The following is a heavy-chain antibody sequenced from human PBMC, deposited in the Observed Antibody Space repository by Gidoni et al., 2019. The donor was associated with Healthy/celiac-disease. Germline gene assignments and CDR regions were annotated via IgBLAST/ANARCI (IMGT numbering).Heavy chain of an antibody. D-gene: IGHD3-3*01. CDR1: GGSISSGSYY. Sequence: QVQLQESGPGLVKPSQTLSLTCTVSGGSISSGSYYWSWIRQPAGKGLEWIGRIYTSGSTNYYPSLKSRVTISVDTSKNQFSLKLSSVTAADTAVYYCARNYDFWSGYQAHYYYYYGMDVWGQGTTVTVSS. CDR2: IYTSGST. V-gene: IGHV4-61*02. J-gene: IGHJ6*02. CDR3: ARNYDFWSGYQAHYYYYYGMDV.